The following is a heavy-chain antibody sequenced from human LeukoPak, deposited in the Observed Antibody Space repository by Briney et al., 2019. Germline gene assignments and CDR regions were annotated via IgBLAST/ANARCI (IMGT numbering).Heavy chain of an antibody. V-gene: IGHV3-23*01. CDR3: AKDQVLYSSGWYFDY. CDR2: ISGSGGST. J-gene: IGHJ4*02. D-gene: IGHD6-19*01. Sequence: GGSLRLSCVASGFTFSSSWMHWVRQAPGKGLEWVSAISGSGGSTYYADSVKGRFTISRDNSRNTLYLQMNSLRAEDTAVYYCAKDQVLYSSGWYFDYWGQGTLVTVSS. CDR1: GFTFSSSW.